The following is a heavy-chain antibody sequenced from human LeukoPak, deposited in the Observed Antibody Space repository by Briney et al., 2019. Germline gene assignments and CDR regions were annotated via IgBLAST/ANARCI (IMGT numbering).Heavy chain of an antibody. V-gene: IGHV3-74*01. CDR1: GFTFSSYW. Sequence: GGSLRLSCAASGFTFSSYWMHWVRQAPGKGLVWVSRINSDGSSTSYADSVKGRFTISRDNAKNTLYLQMNSLKAEDTAVYYCARVLAVAGPRGFDISGQGKMVTVSS. CDR3: ARVLAVAGPRGFDI. J-gene: IGHJ3*02. D-gene: IGHD6-19*01. CDR2: INSDGSST.